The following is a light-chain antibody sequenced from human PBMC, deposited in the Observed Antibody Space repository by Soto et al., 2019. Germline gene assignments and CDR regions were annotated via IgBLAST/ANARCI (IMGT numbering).Light chain of an antibody. J-gene: IGKJ5*01. V-gene: IGKV3-11*01. CDR3: QQRSNWPAIT. CDR2: DAS. CDR1: QSINNY. Sequence: IVLTQSPDTLSLSPGDRAPLSCRASQSINNYLAWYQQKPGQAPRLLLYDASNRATGIPARFSGSGSGTDFTLTISSLEPEDFAVYYCQQRSNWPAITFGQGTRLENK.